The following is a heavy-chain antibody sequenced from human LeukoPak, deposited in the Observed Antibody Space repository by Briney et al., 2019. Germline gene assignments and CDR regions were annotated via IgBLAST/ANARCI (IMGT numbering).Heavy chain of an antibody. CDR1: GFTFSTYA. Sequence: GGSLRLSCAASGFTFSTYAMSWVRQAPGKGLEWVSTISGSGGTTYYADSVKGRFAISRDNSKNTLYLQMNSLRAEDTAVYYCAKGGSYGGWYFDLWGRGTLVTVSS. D-gene: IGHD1-26*01. CDR3: AKGGSYGGWYFDL. CDR2: ISGSGGTT. J-gene: IGHJ2*01. V-gene: IGHV3-23*01.